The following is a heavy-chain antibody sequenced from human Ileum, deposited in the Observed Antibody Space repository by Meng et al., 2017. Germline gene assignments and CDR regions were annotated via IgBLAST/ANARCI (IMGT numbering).Heavy chain of an antibody. Sequence: QVQLPGSGPGLWRPPGHVSLTCTVSGDSVSSDNYYWSWIRQPPGKGLEWIGYVYYSGHTDCNPSLKSRLSISIDTSKNHFSLKLSSVTAADTAVYYCARALYDSGRGYYFDLWGQGTLVTVSS. V-gene: IGHV4-61*03. J-gene: IGHJ4*02. CDR3: ARALYDSGRGYYFDL. CDR2: VYYSGHT. CDR1: GDSVSSDNYY. D-gene: IGHD3-9*01.